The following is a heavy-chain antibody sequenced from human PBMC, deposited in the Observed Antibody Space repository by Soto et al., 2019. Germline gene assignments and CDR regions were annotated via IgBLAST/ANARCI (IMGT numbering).Heavy chain of an antibody. CDR1: GFTFSSHG. Sequence: PGGSLRLSCAASGFTFSSHGMHWVRQAPGKGLEWVAFISYAGTERNYADSVKGRFSVSRDNPQSKVYLQMNSLRAEDTALYYCATARVSSSNYYLDYWGQGTLVTVSS. CDR3: ATARVSSSNYYLDY. CDR2: ISYAGTER. D-gene: IGHD6-13*01. V-gene: IGHV3-33*05. J-gene: IGHJ4*02.